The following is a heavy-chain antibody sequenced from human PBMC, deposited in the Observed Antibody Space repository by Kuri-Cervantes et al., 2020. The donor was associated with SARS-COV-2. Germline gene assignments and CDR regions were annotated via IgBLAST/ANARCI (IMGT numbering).Heavy chain of an antibody. J-gene: IGHJ3*02. V-gene: IGHV4-39*01. CDR3: ARRLEYANAFDI. Sequence: SETLSLTCTVSGGSISSSSYYWGWNRQPPGKGLEWIGSIYYSGSTYYNPSLKSRVTISVDTSKNQFSLKLSSVTAADTAVYYCARRLEYANAFDIWGQGTMVTVSS. D-gene: IGHD2-2*01. CDR2: IYYSGST. CDR1: GGSISSSSYY.